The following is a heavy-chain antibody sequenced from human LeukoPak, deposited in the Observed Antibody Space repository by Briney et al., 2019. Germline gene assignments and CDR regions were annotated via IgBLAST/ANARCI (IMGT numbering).Heavy chain of an antibody. CDR2: FIPAGDR. V-gene: IGHV3-13*04. D-gene: IGHD7-27*01. CDR3: VRGGVWGLSSNWLES. J-gene: IGHJ5*01. CDR1: GFTFSSHD. Sequence: GGSLRLSCAASGFTFSSHDMHWVRHAAGKGLEWVSGFIPAGDRYYAESVKGRFTISRENAKSSLYLQMNSLRAGDTAVYYCVRGGVWGLSSNWLESWGQGILVTVSS.